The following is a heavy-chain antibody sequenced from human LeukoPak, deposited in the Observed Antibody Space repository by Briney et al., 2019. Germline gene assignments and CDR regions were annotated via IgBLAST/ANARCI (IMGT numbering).Heavy chain of an antibody. CDR3: ARPTSKLGSFDY. D-gene: IGHD2/OR15-2a*01. J-gene: IGHJ4*02. V-gene: IGHV4-39*01. CDR1: GGSISSSNYY. Sequence: PSETLSLTCTVSGGSISSSNYYWGWIRQPPGKGLEWIETIYYSGSAYYNPSLKSRITISVDTSKNQFSLKMRSVTAADTAVYYCARPTSKLGSFDYWGQGTLVTVSS. CDR2: IYYSGSA.